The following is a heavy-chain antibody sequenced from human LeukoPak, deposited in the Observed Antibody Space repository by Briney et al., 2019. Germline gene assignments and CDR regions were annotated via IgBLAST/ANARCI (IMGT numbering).Heavy chain of an antibody. D-gene: IGHD3-22*01. CDR2: INQSGST. Sequence: SETLSLTCAVYGGSFSGYYWSGIRQPPGKGLEWIGEINQSGSTNYNPSLKRRVTISVDTSKNQFSLKLSSVTAADTAVYYCARMHLGRITMIVVVRNAFDIWGQGTMVTVSS. J-gene: IGHJ3*02. V-gene: IGHV4-34*01. CDR1: GGSFSGYY. CDR3: ARMHLGRITMIVVVRNAFDI.